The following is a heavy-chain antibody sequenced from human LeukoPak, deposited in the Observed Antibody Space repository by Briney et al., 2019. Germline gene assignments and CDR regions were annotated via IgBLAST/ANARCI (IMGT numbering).Heavy chain of an antibody. V-gene: IGHV4-31*03. CDR1: GGSISSGGHF. Sequence: NSSETLSLTCTVSGGSISSGGHFWSWIRQHPGKGLEWIGYIYYSGSTYYNPSLKSRVNISVDTSKNQFSPRLNSVTAADTAVYYCTRDGPRSSGYPDTWGQGTRVTVSS. D-gene: IGHD3-22*01. J-gene: IGHJ5*02. CDR3: TRDGPRSSGYPDT. CDR2: IYYSGST.